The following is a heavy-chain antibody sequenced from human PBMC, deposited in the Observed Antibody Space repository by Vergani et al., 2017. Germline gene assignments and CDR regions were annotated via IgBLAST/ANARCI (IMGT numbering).Heavy chain of an antibody. V-gene: IGHV3-30*02. CDR1: GFTFSSYG. CDR3: ARILTGEWTNDAFDI. CDR2: IRYDGSNK. D-gene: IGHD3-3*01. J-gene: IGHJ3*02. Sequence: QVQLVESGGGVVQPGGSLRLSCAASGFTFSSYGMHWVRQAPGKGLEWVAFIRYDGSNKYYADSVKGRFTISRDNSKNTLYLQMNSLRAEDTAVYYCARILTGEWTNDAFDIWGQGTMVTVSS.